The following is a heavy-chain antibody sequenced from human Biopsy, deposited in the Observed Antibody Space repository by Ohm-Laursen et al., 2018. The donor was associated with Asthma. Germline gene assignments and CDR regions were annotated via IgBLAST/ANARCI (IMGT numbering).Heavy chain of an antibody. CDR2: INHSGST. D-gene: IGHD2-2*01. CDR1: GGSFSGYY. V-gene: IGHV4-34*01. CDR3: TRAGQCSSTSCYNPGWFDP. J-gene: IGHJ5*02. Sequence: GTLSLTCAVYGGSFSGYYWSWIRQPPGKGLEWIGEINHSGSTNYNPSLKSRVTISVDTSKNQFSLKLSSVTAADTAVYYCTRAGQCSSTSCYNPGWFDPWGQGTLVTVSS.